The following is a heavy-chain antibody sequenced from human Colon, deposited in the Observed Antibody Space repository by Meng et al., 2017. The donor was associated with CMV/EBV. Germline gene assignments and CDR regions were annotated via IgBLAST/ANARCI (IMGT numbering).Heavy chain of an antibody. Sequence: ASVKVSCKASGYTFTSYGISWVRQAPGQGLEWMGWISAYNGNTNYAQKLQGRVTMTTDTSTSTAYMELRSLRSDDTAVYYCARVGEGVLREIYSYYYGMDVWGQGTTVTVSS. V-gene: IGHV1-18*01. CDR1: GYTFTSYG. J-gene: IGHJ6*02. D-gene: IGHD3-10*01. CDR3: ARVGEGVLREIYSYYYGMDV. CDR2: ISAYNGNT.